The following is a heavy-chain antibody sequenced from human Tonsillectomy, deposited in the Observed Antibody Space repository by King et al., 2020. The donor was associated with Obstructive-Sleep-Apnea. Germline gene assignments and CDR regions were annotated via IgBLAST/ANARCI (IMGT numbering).Heavy chain of an antibody. Sequence: HVQLVESGSELKKPGASVKVSCKASGYTFTSYAMNWVRQAPGQGLEWMGWINTNTGNPTYAQGFTGRFVFSLDTSVSTAYLQISSLKAEDTAVYYCAREGYCSGGSCPAYYYYGMDVWGQGTTVTVSS. CDR1: GYTFTSYA. CDR2: INTNTGNP. V-gene: IGHV7-4-1*02. D-gene: IGHD2-15*01. CDR3: AREGYCSGGSCPAYYYYGMDV. J-gene: IGHJ6*02.